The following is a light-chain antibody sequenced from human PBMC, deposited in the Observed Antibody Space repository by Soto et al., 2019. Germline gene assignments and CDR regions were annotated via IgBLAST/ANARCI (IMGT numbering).Light chain of an antibody. CDR3: QQLNSYPIT. Sequence: DIQLTQSPSFLSASVGDRVTITCRASQGISSYLAWYQQKPGKAPKLLVYAASTLQSGVTSRFSGSGSGTEFTLTISSLQPEDFATYYCQQLNSYPITLGQGTRLEIK. V-gene: IGKV1-9*01. J-gene: IGKJ5*01. CDR1: QGISSY. CDR2: AAS.